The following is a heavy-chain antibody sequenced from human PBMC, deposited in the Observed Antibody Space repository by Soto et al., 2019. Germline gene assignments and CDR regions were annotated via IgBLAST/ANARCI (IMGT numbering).Heavy chain of an antibody. J-gene: IGHJ5*02. CDR2: ISGMGFKK. D-gene: IGHD1-26*01. CDR1: GFIFENFG. Sequence: GGSLRLSCAASGFIFENFGMSWVRQAPGKGLEWISSISGMGFKKYYADSVKGRFTISRDNSKSTVYLELNNLSAEDTAVYHCAKNQGVELVPLATVDWFDPWGQGSVVTVSS. CDR3: AKNQGVELVPLATVDWFDP. V-gene: IGHV3-23*01.